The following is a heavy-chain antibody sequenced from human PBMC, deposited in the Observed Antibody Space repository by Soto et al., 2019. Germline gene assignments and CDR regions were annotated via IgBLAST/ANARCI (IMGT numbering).Heavy chain of an antibody. D-gene: IGHD3-10*01. V-gene: IGHV1-46*01. CDR2: INPSGGST. CDR1: GYTFTSYY. J-gene: IGHJ5*02. CDR3: ASSVRGQNWFDP. Sequence: ASVKVSCKASGYTFTSYYMHWVRQAPGQGLEWMGIINPSGGSTSYAQKFQGRVTTTRDTSTSTVYMELSSLRSEDTAVYYCASSVRGQNWFDPWGQGTRVTVSS.